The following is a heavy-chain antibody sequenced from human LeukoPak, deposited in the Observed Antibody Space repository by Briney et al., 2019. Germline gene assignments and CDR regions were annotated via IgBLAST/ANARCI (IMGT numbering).Heavy chain of an antibody. CDR3: ASEGASGGYTFDY. CDR2: ISSSGSTI. J-gene: IGHJ4*02. V-gene: IGHV3-11*04. D-gene: IGHD2-15*01. CDR1: GFTFSDYY. Sequence: RGSLRLSCAASGFTFSDYYMSWIRQAPGKGLEWVSYISSSGSTIYYADSVKGRFTISRDNAKNSLYLQMNSLRAEDTAVYYCASEGASGGYTFDYWGQGTLVTVSS.